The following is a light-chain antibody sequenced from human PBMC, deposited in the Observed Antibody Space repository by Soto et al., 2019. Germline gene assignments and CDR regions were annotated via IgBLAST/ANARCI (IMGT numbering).Light chain of an antibody. CDR2: EVT. CDR3: SSYSISTAYL. CDR1: SSDVGGYNY. V-gene: IGLV2-14*01. Sequence: QSALTQPASVSGSPGQSITISCTGTSSDVGGYNYVSWYQQHPGKAPKLMIYEVTNRPSGVSYRFSGSKSGNTASLTISGLQADDEADYFCSSYSISTAYLFGTGTKLTVL. J-gene: IGLJ1*01.